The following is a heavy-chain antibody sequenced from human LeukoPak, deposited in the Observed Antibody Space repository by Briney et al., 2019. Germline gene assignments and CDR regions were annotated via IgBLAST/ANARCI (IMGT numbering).Heavy chain of an antibody. CDR2: ISYSGSP. V-gene: IGHV4-59*08. CDR3: ARSWSYGMDV. J-gene: IGHJ6*02. CDR1: GGSISSYY. Sequence: PSETLSLTCTVSGGSISSYYWIWIRQPPGKALECIGYISYSGSPNYNPSLESRVTISVDTSKNQFSLKLSSVTAADTAVYYCARSWSYGMDVWGQGTTVAVSS. D-gene: IGHD2-8*02.